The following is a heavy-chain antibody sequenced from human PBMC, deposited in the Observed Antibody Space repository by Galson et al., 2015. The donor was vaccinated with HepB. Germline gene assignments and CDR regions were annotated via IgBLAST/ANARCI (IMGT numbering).Heavy chain of an antibody. V-gene: IGHV3-15*01. CDR3: TRYESPNDYGDYEVGYYYGMDV. CDR1: GFTFSNAW. J-gene: IGHJ6*02. D-gene: IGHD4-17*01. CDR2: IKSNTDGGTT. Sequence: SLRLSCAASGFTFSNAWMSWVRQAPGKGLEWVGRIKSNTDGGTTDYAAPVKGRFTISRDDSKNTLYLQMNSLKTEDTAVYYCTRYESPNDYGDYEVGYYYGMDVWGQGTTVTVSS.